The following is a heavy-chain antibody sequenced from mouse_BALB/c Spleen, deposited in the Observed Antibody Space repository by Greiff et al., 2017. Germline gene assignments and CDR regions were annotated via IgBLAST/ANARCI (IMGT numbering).Heavy chain of an antibody. Sequence: DVMLVESGGGLVQPGGSRKLSCAASGFTFSSFGMHWVRQAPEKGLEWVAYISSGSSTIYYADTVKGRFTISRDNPKNTLFLQMTSLRSEDTAMYYCARRGSYYGNYDYFDYWGQGTTLTVSS. D-gene: IGHD2-10*01. CDR2: ISSGSSTI. J-gene: IGHJ2*01. CDR3: ARRGSYYGNYDYFDY. CDR1: GFTFSSFG. V-gene: IGHV5-17*02.